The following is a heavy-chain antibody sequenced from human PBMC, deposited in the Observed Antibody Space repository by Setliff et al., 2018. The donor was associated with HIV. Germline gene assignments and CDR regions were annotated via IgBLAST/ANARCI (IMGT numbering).Heavy chain of an antibody. CDR2: INPNSGGT. V-gene: IGHV1-2*02. CDR1: GYSFTGYY. CDR3: ARDEEAVAPSAAFDI. J-gene: IGHJ3*02. D-gene: IGHD6-19*01. Sequence: ASVKVSCKASGYSFTGYYMHWVRQAPGQGLEWMGWINPNSGGTNCAQNFQGRVTITRDTSISTAYMEVSRLRSDDTAVYYCARDEEAVAPSAAFDIWGQGTMVTVSS.